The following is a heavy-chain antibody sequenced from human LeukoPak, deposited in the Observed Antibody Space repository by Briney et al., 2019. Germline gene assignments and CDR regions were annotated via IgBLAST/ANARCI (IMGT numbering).Heavy chain of an antibody. J-gene: IGHJ3*02. Sequence: GGSLRLSCAASGFTFSSYSMNWVRQAPGKGLEWVSAISGSSGSTYYADSVKGRFTISRDNSKDTLYLQMNSLRAEDTAVYYCAKSYYGSGTYRADGAFDIWGHGTMVTVSS. CDR3: AKSYYGSGTYRADGAFDI. CDR1: GFTFSSYS. V-gene: IGHV3-23*01. CDR2: ISGSSGST. D-gene: IGHD3-10*01.